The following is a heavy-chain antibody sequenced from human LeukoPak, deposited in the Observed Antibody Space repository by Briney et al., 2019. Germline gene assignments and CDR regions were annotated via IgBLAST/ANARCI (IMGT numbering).Heavy chain of an antibody. CDR2: ISSSSSTI. D-gene: IGHD3-22*01. V-gene: IGHV3-48*01. Sequence: GGSLRLSCAASGFTFSSYSMNWVRQAPGKGLEWVSYISSSSSTIYYADSVKGRFTISRDNAKNSLYLQMNSLRAEDTAVYYCAREDYYDNDSMRYWGQGTLVTVSS. CDR3: AREDYYDNDSMRY. J-gene: IGHJ4*02. CDR1: GFTFSSYS.